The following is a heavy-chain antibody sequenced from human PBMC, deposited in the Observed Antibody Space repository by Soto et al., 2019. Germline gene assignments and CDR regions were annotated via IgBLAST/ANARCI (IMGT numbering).Heavy chain of an antibody. CDR3: AAGPNYYYYYMDV. Sequence: SETLSLTCTVSGGSISSYYWSWIRQPPGKGLEWIGYIYYSGSTNYNPSLKSRVTISVDASKNQFSLKLSSVTAADTAVYYCAAGPNYYYYYMDVWGKGTTVTVSS. V-gene: IGHV4-59*01. J-gene: IGHJ6*03. CDR2: IYYSGST. CDR1: GGSISSYY.